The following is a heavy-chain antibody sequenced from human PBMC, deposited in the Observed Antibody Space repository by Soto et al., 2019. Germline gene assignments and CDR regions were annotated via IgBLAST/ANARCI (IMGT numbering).Heavy chain of an antibody. CDR1: GGSISSYY. CDR3: AREGSFGDYYFDY. Sequence: SETLSLTCTVSGGSISSYYWSWIRQPPGKGLEWIGYIYYSGSTNYNPSLKSRVTISVDTSKNQFSLKLSSVTAADTAVYYCAREGSFGDYYFDYWGQGPLVTVSS. J-gene: IGHJ4*02. V-gene: IGHV4-59*01. CDR2: IYYSGST. D-gene: IGHD4-17*01.